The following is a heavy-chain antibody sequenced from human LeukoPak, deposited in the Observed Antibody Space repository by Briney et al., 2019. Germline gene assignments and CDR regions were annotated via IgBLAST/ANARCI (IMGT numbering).Heavy chain of an antibody. D-gene: IGHD6-19*01. CDR3: ARDPKYSNGGQ. J-gene: IGHJ4*02. CDR2: VYHSGST. Sequence: SETLSLTCSVSGYSIRSGYYWAWIRQPPGKGLEWIGNVYHSGSTFYNPSLASRVTISVDTSNNQFSLKLTSVTAADTAVYYCARDPKYSNGGQWGPGILVTVSS. V-gene: IGHV4-38-2*02. CDR1: GYSIRSGYY.